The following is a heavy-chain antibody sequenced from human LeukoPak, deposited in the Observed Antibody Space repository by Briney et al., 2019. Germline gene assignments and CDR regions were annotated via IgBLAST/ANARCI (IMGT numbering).Heavy chain of an antibody. CDR3: ARDWKSGWYSAFDY. J-gene: IGHJ4*02. CDR2: ISSSSSYI. D-gene: IGHD6-19*01. CDR1: GFTFSSYS. Sequence: PGGSLRLSCAASGFTFSSYSMNWVRQAPGKGREWVSSISSSSSYIYYADSVKGRFTISRYHAKNSLYLQMHRLRAEDTAVYYCARDWKSGWYSAFDYWGQGTLVTVSS. V-gene: IGHV3-21*01.